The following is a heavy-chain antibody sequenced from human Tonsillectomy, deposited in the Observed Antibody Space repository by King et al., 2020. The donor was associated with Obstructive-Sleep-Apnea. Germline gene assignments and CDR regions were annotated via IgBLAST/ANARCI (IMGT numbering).Heavy chain of an antibody. V-gene: IGHV3-21*01. D-gene: IGHD6-13*01. CDR3: ARGFGAVGRPAMDV. J-gene: IGHJ6*02. CDR1: GFTFNSYS. CDR2: ISSGSSDI. Sequence: VQLVESGGGLVKPGGSLRLSCAASGFTFNSYSMNWVRQAPGKGLEWVSSISSGSSDIYYADSVKGRFTISRDNAKKSLNLQMNSLRAEDTAVYYCARGFGAVGRPAMDVWGQGTTVTVSS.